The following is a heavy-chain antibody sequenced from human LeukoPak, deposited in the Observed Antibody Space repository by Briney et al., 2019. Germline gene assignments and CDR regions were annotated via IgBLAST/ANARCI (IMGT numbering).Heavy chain of an antibody. D-gene: IGHD4-11*01. J-gene: IGHJ6*03. Sequence: GGSLRLSCAASGFTFSSYSMNWVRQAPGKGLEWVSSISSSSSYIYYADSVKGRFTISRDNAKNSLYLQINSLRAEDTAVYYCARAYSNFHYYYYYMDVWGKGTTVTVSS. CDR2: ISSSSSYI. CDR1: GFTFSSYS. V-gene: IGHV3-21*01. CDR3: ARAYSNFHYYYYYMDV.